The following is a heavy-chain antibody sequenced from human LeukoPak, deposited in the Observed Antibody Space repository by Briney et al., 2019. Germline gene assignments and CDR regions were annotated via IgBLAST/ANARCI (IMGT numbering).Heavy chain of an antibody. V-gene: IGHV3-7*01. Sequence: GGSLRLSCAASGFTFGNYWMSWVRQAPGKGLEWVANIKQDGSDEYYVDSVTGRFTISRDNAKNSLYLQMNSLRAEDTAVYYCARWATSFDLWGQGTLVTVSS. D-gene: IGHD6-6*01. J-gene: IGHJ4*02. CDR2: IKQDGSDE. CDR3: ARWATSFDL. CDR1: GFTFGNYW.